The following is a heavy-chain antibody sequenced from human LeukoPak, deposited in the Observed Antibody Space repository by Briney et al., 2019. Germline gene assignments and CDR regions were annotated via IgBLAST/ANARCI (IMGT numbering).Heavy chain of an antibody. Sequence: GASVKVSCKASGYTFTGYYIHWVRQAPGQGLEWMGWINPNSGGTNYAQKFQGRVTMTRDTSMSTAYMELSGLRSDDTAVYYCARHTRYSGIDYWGQGTLVTVSS. CDR1: GYTFTGYY. CDR3: ARHTRYSGIDY. D-gene: IGHD1-26*01. V-gene: IGHV1-2*02. J-gene: IGHJ4*02. CDR2: INPNSGGT.